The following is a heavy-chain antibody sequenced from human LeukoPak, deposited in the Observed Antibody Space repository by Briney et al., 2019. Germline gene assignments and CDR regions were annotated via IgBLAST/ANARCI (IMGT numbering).Heavy chain of an antibody. V-gene: IGHV4-39*07. CDR1: GGSISSNNYY. D-gene: IGHD6-6*01. Sequence: SETLSLTCTVSGGSISSNNYYWGWIRQPPGKGLEWIGSIYYSGSTYYNPSLKSRVTISVDTSKNQFSLKLSSVTAADTAVYYCARWSGSVTARNYYYYMDVWGEGTTVTVSS. CDR3: ARWSGSVTARNYYYYMDV. CDR2: IYYSGST. J-gene: IGHJ6*03.